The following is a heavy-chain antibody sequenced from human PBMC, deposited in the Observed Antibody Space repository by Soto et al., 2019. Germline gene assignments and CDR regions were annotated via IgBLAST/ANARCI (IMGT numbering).Heavy chain of an antibody. Sequence: XAALSLTFTVCGGCISSYYWSWIRQPPGKGLEWIGYIHYSGSTNYNPSLKSRVTISVDTSKNQFSLKLSSVTAADTAVYYCARESVPGGSNWFDHWGQGTLVTVS. D-gene: IGHD2-15*01. CDR1: GGCISSYY. CDR2: IHYSGST. V-gene: IGHV4-59*01. J-gene: IGHJ5*02. CDR3: ARESVPGGSNWFDH.